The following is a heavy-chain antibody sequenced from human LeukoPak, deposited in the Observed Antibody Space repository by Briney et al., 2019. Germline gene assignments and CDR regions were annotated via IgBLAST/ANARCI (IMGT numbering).Heavy chain of an antibody. Sequence: SGGSLILSCAASGFTFSSYAMSWVRQAPGKGLEGVSAISGSGGSTYYADSVKGRFTISRDDVENSLYLQMDTLRAEDTAVYYCTRGGRYYLGYWGQGTLVTVSS. J-gene: IGHJ4*02. V-gene: IGHV3-23*01. CDR2: ISGSGGST. CDR1: GFTFSSYA. CDR3: TRGGRYYLGY. D-gene: IGHD3-10*01.